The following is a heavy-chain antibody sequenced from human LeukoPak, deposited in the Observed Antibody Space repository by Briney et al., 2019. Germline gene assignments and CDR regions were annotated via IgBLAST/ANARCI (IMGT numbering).Heavy chain of an antibody. Sequence: ASVKVSCKASGGTFSSYAISWVRQAPGQGLEWMGGIIPIFGTANYAQKFQGRVTITTDESTSTAYMELSSLRSEDTAVYYCARAGGEGEVYSGYDGTRYWGQGTLVTVSS. V-gene: IGHV1-69*05. CDR3: ARAGGEGEVYSGYDGTRY. J-gene: IGHJ4*02. D-gene: IGHD5-12*01. CDR2: IIPIFGTA. CDR1: GGTFSSYA.